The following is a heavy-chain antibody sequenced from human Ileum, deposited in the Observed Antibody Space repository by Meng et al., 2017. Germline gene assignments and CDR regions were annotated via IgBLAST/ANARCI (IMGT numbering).Heavy chain of an antibody. CDR1: GGSFSEYY. CDR2: ITHSGST. V-gene: IGHV4-34*01. J-gene: IGHJ4*02. CDR3: AGGQAGPRLKD. D-gene: IGHD6-19*01. Sequence: SETLSLTCAVYGGSFSEYYWSWIRQTPGKGLEWIGEITHSGSTTYDPSLKSRVTISSDTSKNQFSLTLNSVTAADTGVYYCAGGQAGPRLKDWGEGGLVTVSS.